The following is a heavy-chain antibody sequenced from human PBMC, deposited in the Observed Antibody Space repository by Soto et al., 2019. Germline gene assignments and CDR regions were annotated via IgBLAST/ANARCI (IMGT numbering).Heavy chain of an antibody. CDR2: ILNDASGH. V-gene: IGHV3-33*01. CDR3: ARDDDYTDTGFDY. D-gene: IGHD4-4*01. J-gene: IGHJ4*02. Sequence: QVQLVESGGGVVQPGTSLRLSCAASGFTFSRHGMHWVRQTPGKGLEWLAVILNDASGHWYADSVKGRFTISRDNFENTLYLQMNGLRLEDTAMYYCARDDDYTDTGFDYWGQGNLVTVSP. CDR1: GFTFSRHG.